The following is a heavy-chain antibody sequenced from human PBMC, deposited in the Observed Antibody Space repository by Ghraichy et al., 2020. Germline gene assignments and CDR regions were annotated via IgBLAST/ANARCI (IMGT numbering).Heavy chain of an antibody. D-gene: IGHD3-3*01. CDR1: GASISGFD. CDR3: ARVHTKVGVATRGMDI. CDR2: IYYSGTT. J-gene: IGHJ6*02. V-gene: IGHV4-59*01. Sequence: LSLTCTVSGASISGFDWSWSRQPPGKGLEWIGHIYYSGTTNYSPSLKLRLPLSVDMSQNLVSLRLSSVTSADTAVYYCARVHTKVGVATRGMDIWGQGTPVTVS.